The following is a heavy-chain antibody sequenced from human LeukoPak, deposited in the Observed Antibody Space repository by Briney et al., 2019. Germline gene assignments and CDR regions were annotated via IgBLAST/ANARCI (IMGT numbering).Heavy chain of an antibody. CDR1: GFTFSSYD. D-gene: IGHD6-19*01. V-gene: IGHV3-13*01. CDR3: ARVLTSGWSDAFDI. Sequence: PGGSLRLSCAASGFTFSSYDMHWVRHATGKGLEWVSAIGTAGDTYYPGSVKGRFTISRENAKNSLYLQMNSLRAGDTAVYYCARVLTSGWSDAFDIWGQGTMVTVSS. CDR2: IGTAGDT. J-gene: IGHJ3*02.